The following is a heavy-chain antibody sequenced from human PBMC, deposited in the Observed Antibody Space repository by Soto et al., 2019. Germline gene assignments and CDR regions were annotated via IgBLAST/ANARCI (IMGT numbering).Heavy chain of an antibody. CDR1: GFTFDDYT. J-gene: IGHJ6*02. Sequence: EVQLVESGGVVVQPGGSLRLSCAASGFTFDDYTMHWVRQAPGKGLEWVSLISWDGGTTYYADSVKGRFTISRDNSKNSLYLQMSSLRTEDTALYYCAEGSGGSSWWSGPYYYMDFWGQGTTVTVSS. CDR3: AEGSGGSSWWSGPYYYMDF. V-gene: IGHV3-43*01. D-gene: IGHD6-13*01. CDR2: ISWDGGTT.